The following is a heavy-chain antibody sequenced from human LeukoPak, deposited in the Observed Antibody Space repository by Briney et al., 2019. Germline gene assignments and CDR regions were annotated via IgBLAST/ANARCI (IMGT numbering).Heavy chain of an antibody. D-gene: IGHD6-19*01. CDR2: IYYSGST. CDR3: ASGVAVAGKHSWFDP. J-gene: IGHJ5*02. CDR1: GGSISSYY. Sequence: SETLSLTCTVSGGSISSYYWSWIRQPPGKGLEWIGSIYYSGSTYYNPSLKSRVTISVDTSKNQFSLKLSSVTAADTAVYYCASGVAVAGKHSWFDPWGQGTLVTVSS. V-gene: IGHV4-59*12.